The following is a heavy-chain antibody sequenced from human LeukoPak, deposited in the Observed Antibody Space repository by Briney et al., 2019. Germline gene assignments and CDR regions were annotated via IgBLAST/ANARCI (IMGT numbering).Heavy chain of an antibody. V-gene: IGHV4-34*01. J-gene: IGHJ4*02. CDR2: INHSGST. D-gene: IGHD6-19*01. CDR3: ARGSGWYYF. CDR1: GGSFSGYY. Sequence: SESLSLTCAVYGGSFSGYYWSWIRQPPGKGLEWIGEINHSGSTNYNPSLKRRVTISVDTSKTQFSLKLSSVTAADTDVYYCARGSGWYYFWGRGTLVTVSS.